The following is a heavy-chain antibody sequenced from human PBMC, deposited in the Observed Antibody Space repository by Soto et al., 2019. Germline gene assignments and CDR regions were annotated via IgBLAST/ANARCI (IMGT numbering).Heavy chain of an antibody. CDR1: GFTFCSYG. CDR2: ISYDGSNK. CDR3: ANGPRIAVAGLIFDY. V-gene: IGHV3-30*18. J-gene: IGHJ4*02. Sequence: LRLSCAASGFTFCSYGMRWVRQAPGKGLEWVAVISYDGSNKYYADSVKGRFTISRDNSKNTLYLQMNSLRAEDTAVYYCANGPRIAVAGLIFDYWGQGNLVTVSS. D-gene: IGHD6-19*01.